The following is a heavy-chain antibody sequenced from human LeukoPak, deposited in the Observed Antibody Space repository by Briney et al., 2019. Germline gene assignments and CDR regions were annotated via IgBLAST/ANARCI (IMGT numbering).Heavy chain of an antibody. CDR1: GGSFSGYY. Sequence: PSETLSLTCAVYGGSFSGYYWSWIRQPPGKGLEWIGESKHSGGTNYNPSLKSRVTISVDTSKKQFSLTLTSVTAADTAVYYCARGQWEVRGIIITQLDYWGQRSLVTVSS. CDR3: ARGQWEVRGIIITQLDY. D-gene: IGHD3-10*01. CDR2: SKHSGGT. J-gene: IGHJ4*02. V-gene: IGHV4-34*01.